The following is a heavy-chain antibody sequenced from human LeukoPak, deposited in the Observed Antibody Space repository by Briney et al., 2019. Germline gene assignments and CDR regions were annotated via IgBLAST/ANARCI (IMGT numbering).Heavy chain of an antibody. Sequence: GGSLRLSCAASGFTFSSHWMTWVRLAPGKGLEWVAHIKQGGNTKHYVGSVKGRFTISRDDAQNTLYLQMNSLRDDDTAVYYCARGPDTGWDQYFSDYWGQGTLVTVSS. CDR2: IKQGGNTK. CDR1: GFTFSSHW. D-gene: IGHD1-26*01. J-gene: IGHJ4*02. V-gene: IGHV3-7*03. CDR3: ARGPDTGWDQYFSDY.